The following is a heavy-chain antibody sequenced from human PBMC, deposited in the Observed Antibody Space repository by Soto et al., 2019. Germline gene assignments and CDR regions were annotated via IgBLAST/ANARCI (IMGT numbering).Heavy chain of an antibody. V-gene: IGHV4-4*07. CDR1: GGSINSYW. J-gene: IGHJ4*02. Sequence: SETLSLTCTVSGGSINSYWWSWIRQPAGKGLEWIGRVYSSGTTDYNPSLNSRATMSVETSKNQFSLKLSSVTAADTAVYYCARDIASYAYGEGYWGQGIQVTVS. D-gene: IGHD2-21*01. CDR3: ARDIASYAYGEGY. CDR2: VYSSGTT.